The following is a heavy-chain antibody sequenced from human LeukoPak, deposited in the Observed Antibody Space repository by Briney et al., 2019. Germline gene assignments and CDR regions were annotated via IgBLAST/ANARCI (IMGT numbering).Heavy chain of an antibody. D-gene: IGHD3-3*01. CDR1: GYTFTSYG. CDR2: ISAYNGNT. CDR3: ARVTGDFWSGYPWYYYGMDV. Sequence: ASVKVSCKASGYTFTSYGISWVRQAPGQGLEWMGWISAYNGNTNYAQKLQGRVTMTTDTSTSTAYMELRSLRPDDTAVYYCARVTGDFWSGYPWYYYGMDVWGQGTTVTVSS. J-gene: IGHJ6*02. V-gene: IGHV1-18*01.